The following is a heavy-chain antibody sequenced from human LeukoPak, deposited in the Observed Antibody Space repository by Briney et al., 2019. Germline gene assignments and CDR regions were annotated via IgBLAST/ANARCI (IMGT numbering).Heavy chain of an antibody. Sequence: GGSLRLSCAASGFTVSSNYMSWVRQAPGKGLEWVSVIYSGGSTYYADSVKGRFTISRDNSRNTLYLQMNSLRAEDTAVYYCASRDYYDSSGYNDAFDIWGQGTMVTVSS. D-gene: IGHD3-22*01. CDR3: ASRDYYDSSGYNDAFDI. CDR1: GFTVSSNY. V-gene: IGHV3-53*01. CDR2: IYSGGST. J-gene: IGHJ3*02.